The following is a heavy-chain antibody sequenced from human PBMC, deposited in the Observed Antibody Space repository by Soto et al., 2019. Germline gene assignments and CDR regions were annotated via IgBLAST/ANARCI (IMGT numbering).Heavy chain of an antibody. D-gene: IGHD6-19*01. Sequence: SVKVSCKASGGTFSSYAMHWVRQAPGQGLEWMGRIIPILGIANYAQKFQGRVTITADESTSTAYMELRSLRSEDTAVYYCARGVAGPLHWFDPWGQGTLVTVSS. V-gene: IGHV1-69*04. CDR1: GGTFSSYA. J-gene: IGHJ5*02. CDR3: ARGVAGPLHWFDP. CDR2: IIPILGIA.